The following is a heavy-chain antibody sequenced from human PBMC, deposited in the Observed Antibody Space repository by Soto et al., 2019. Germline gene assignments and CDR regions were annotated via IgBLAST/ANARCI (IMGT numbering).Heavy chain of an antibody. CDR3: AKSFGYYFDY. J-gene: IGHJ4*02. V-gene: IGHV3-30*18. CDR2: ISYDGSNK. Sequence: QVKLVESGGGVVQPGRSLRLSCAASGFTFSSYGMHWVRQAPGKGLEWVAVISYDGSNKYYADSVKGRFTISRDNSKNTLYLHMNSLRAEDKAVYYCAKSFGYYFDYWGQGTLVTVSS. D-gene: IGHD3-16*01. CDR1: GFTFSSYG.